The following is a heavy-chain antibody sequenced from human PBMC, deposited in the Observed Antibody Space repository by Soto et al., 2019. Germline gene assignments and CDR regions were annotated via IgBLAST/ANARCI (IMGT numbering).Heavy chain of an antibody. V-gene: IGHV3-23*01. Sequence: GGSLRLSCAASGFTFSNYAMTWVRQAPGKGLEWVSGVTRGGSAYYADSMKGRFTISRDNSKNTVFLQMNSLRAEDTAIYYCAKDDCSICNGPAYNFDMDVWGQGTTVTVSS. J-gene: IGHJ6*02. CDR2: VTRGGSA. D-gene: IGHD2-15*01. CDR1: GFTFSNYA. CDR3: AKDDCSICNGPAYNFDMDV.